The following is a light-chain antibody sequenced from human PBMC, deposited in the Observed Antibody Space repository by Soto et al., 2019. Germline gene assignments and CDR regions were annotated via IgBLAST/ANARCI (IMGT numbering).Light chain of an antibody. CDR1: QSISSY. CDR3: QQSYSTPRT. J-gene: IGKJ1*01. Sequence: DIQMTQSPASLSASVGDRVTITCRASQSISSYLNWYHQKPGKAPKLLIYAASNLQSEVPARFSGSGSGRDFTLTISSLQPEDFATYYCQQSYSTPRTFGQGTKVEIK. V-gene: IGKV1-39*01. CDR2: AAS.